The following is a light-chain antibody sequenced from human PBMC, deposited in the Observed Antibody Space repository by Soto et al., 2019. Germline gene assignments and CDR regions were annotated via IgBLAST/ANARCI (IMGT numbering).Light chain of an antibody. CDR2: GAS. V-gene: IGKV3-20*01. Sequence: EIVLTQSPGTLSLSPGERATLSCRASQSVTSSYLAWYQQKPGQAPRLLILGASNRATGIPDRFSGSGSGKDFTLTISRLEPSDFAVYYCETYDSSSITFGQGTRLEIK. CDR1: QSVTSSY. CDR3: ETYDSSSIT. J-gene: IGKJ5*01.